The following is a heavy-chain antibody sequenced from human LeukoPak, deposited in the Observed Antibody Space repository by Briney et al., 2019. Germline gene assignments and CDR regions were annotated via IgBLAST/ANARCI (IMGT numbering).Heavy chain of an antibody. CDR3: ARDAQGGDGDFDF. CDR2: ISNDEKHK. V-gene: IGHV3-30*04. D-gene: IGHD3-10*01. J-gene: IGHJ4*02. Sequence: PGGSLRLSCSASGFTFSSYAMHWVRQAPGKGLEWVALISNDEKHKYYADSVKGRFTISRDNSKNTLYLQMNSLRAEDTAVYYCARDAQGGDGDFDFWGQGTLVTLSS. CDR1: GFTFSSYA.